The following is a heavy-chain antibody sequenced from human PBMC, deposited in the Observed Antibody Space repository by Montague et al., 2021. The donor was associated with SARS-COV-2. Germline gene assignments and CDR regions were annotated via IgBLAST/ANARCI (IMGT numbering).Heavy chain of an antibody. Sequence: SETLSLTCTVSGGSISSYYWSWIRQPPAKGLELIGYLYYSWSTNXXPSLNLRVTISVDTSTNQFSLRLNSVTAADTAVYYCARHPPGYRYFYYLDVWGKGTTVTVSS. J-gene: IGHJ6*03. CDR2: LYYSWST. V-gene: IGHV4-59*01. D-gene: IGHD1-1*01. CDR3: ARHPPGYRYFYYLDV. CDR1: GGSISSYY.